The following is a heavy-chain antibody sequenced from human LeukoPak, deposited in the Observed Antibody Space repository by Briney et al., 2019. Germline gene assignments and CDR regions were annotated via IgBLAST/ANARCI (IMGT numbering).Heavy chain of an antibody. Sequence: GGSLRLSCAASGFTFSSYAMSWVRQAPGKGLEWVSAISGSGGSTYYADSVKGRFTISRGNSKNTLYLQMNSLRAEDTAVYYCAGGYSSSPYYFDYWGQGTLVTVSS. CDR2: ISGSGGST. V-gene: IGHV3-23*01. J-gene: IGHJ4*02. CDR3: AGGYSSSPYYFDY. D-gene: IGHD6-13*01. CDR1: GFTFSSYA.